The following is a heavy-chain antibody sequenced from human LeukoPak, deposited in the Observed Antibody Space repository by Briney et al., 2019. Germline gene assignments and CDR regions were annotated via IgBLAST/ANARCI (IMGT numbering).Heavy chain of an antibody. V-gene: IGHV1-18*01. J-gene: IGHJ4*02. Sequence: ASVKVSCKASGYTFTSYGISWVRQAPGQGLEWMGWISAYNGNTNYAQKLQGRVTMTRDTSISTAYMELSRLRSDDTAVYYCARGQKYRSGYTVTELGSGYFDYWGQGTLVTVSS. CDR3: ARGQKYRSGYTVTELGSGYFDY. D-gene: IGHD5-18*01. CDR2: ISAYNGNT. CDR1: GYTFTSYG.